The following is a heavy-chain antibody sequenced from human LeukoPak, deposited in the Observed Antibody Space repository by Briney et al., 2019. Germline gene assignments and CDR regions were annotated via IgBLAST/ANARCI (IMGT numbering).Heavy chain of an antibody. CDR3: ARDKAVTTELTQYFHH. CDR1: GGTFSSYA. J-gene: IGHJ1*01. Sequence: GSSVKVSCKASGGTFSSYAISWVRQAPGQGLEWMGGIIAYNGNTNYAQKLQGRVTMTTDTSTSTAYMELRSLRSDDTAVYYCARDKAVTTELTQYFHHWGQGTLVTVSS. CDR2: IIAYNGNT. D-gene: IGHD4-11*01. V-gene: IGHV1-18*01.